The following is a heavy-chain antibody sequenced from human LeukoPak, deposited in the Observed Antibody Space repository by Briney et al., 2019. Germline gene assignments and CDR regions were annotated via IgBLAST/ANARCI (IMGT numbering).Heavy chain of an antibody. CDR3: ARGNLLIVGATNNWFDP. V-gene: IGHV3-21*01. D-gene: IGHD1-26*01. CDR1: GFTFSSYS. CDR2: ISSSSSYI. J-gene: IGHJ5*02. Sequence: GSLRLSCAASGFTFSSYSMNWVRQAPGKGLEWVSSISSSSSYIYYADSVKGRFTISRDNAKNSLYLQMNSLRAEDTAVYYCARGNLLIVGATNNWFDPWGQGTLVTVSS.